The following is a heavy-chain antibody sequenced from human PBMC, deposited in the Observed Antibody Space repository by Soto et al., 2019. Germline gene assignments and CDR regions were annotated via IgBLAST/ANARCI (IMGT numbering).Heavy chain of an antibody. CDR3: ARGRATAISFVFDY. CDR1: AFTVSSNY. CDR2: IYTSGNT. D-gene: IGHD5-18*01. Sequence: EVQVVESGGDLVQPGGSLRLSCAASAFTVSSNYMTWVRQAPGKGLEWVAAIYTSGNTDYADSVKGRFTISRDNSKNAVSLQMNSLRTEDTAVYYCARGRATAISFVFDYWGQGTLVTVSS. J-gene: IGHJ4*02. V-gene: IGHV3-66*01.